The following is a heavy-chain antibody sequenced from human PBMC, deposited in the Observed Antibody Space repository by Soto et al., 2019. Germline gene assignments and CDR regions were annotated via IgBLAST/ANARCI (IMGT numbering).Heavy chain of an antibody. CDR3: ARRAGSVAGFYYYGMDV. CDR1: GYSFTSYW. V-gene: IGHV5-10-1*01. J-gene: IGHJ6*02. D-gene: IGHD6-19*01. CDR2: IDPSDSYT. Sequence: GESLKISCKGSGYSFTSYWISWVRQMPGKGLEGMGRIDPSDSYTNYSPSFQGHVTISADKSISTAYLQWSSLKASDTAMYYCARRAGSVAGFYYYGMDVWGQGTTVTVSS.